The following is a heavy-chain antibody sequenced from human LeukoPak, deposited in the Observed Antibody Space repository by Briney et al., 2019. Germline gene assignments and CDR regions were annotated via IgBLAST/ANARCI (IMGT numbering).Heavy chain of an antibody. D-gene: IGHD2-15*01. V-gene: IGHV3-53*01. CDR3: ARQEVVEDTFDI. J-gene: IGHJ3*02. CDR2: IYSGGST. Sequence: GGSLRLSCAASGFTVSSNYMNWVRQAPGKGLEWVSIIYSGGSTYYADSVKGRFTISRDNSKNTLYLQMNSLRAEDTAVYYCARQEVVEDTFDIWGQGTMVTVSS. CDR1: GFTVSSNY.